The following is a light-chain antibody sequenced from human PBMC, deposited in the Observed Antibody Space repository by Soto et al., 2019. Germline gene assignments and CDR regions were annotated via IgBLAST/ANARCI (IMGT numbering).Light chain of an antibody. J-gene: IGKJ4*01. Sequence: EIVLTQSPDTLSLSPGERATLSCRASQSVTYDQLAWYRQTPGQAPRLLIYGASSRAAGIPDRFSGSGSGTDFTLTISNLEPEDSAVYYCQQRSIWPLTFGGGTKVDIK. CDR3: QQRSIWPLT. CDR1: QSVTYDQ. V-gene: IGKV3D-20*02. CDR2: GAS.